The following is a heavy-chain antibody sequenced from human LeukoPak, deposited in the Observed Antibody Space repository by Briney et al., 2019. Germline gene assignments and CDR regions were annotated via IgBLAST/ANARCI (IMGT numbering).Heavy chain of an antibody. D-gene: IGHD3-22*01. Sequence: GGSLRLSCAASGFTFSSYGMHWVRQAPGKGLEWVAVISYDGSNKYYAHSVKGRFTISRDTSKNTLYLQMNSLRAEDTALYYCARNDYYDTRTIDSWGQGTLVTVSS. J-gene: IGHJ4*02. V-gene: IGHV3-30*19. CDR3: ARNDYYDTRTIDS. CDR1: GFTFSSYG. CDR2: ISYDGSNK.